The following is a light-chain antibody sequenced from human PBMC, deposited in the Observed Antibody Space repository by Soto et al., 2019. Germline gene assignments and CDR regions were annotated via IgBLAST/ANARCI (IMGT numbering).Light chain of an antibody. CDR1: QPISGF. V-gene: IGKV1-5*01. Sequence: DIQLTQFPSTLSATVGDSVTITFRASQPISGFLAWYQQKPGKAPKVLIHGAYTLETGVPARFSASGSGTEFTLTISSLQPDDFATYYCQQYNRLWTFGQGTKVDIK. J-gene: IGKJ1*01. CDR3: QQYNRLWT. CDR2: GAY.